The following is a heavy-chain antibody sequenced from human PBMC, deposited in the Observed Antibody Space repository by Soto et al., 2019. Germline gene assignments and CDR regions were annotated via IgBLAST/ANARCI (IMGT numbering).Heavy chain of an antibody. CDR2: GSSDGRDK. V-gene: IGHV3-7*01. Sequence: VQLEESGGGLVQPGGSLRLSCAASGFSFSSYWMSWVRQAPGKGPEWVAIGSSDGRDKTYADSVKGRFTISRDNAENSLFLQMNSLRADDTAVYYCARDVRYSGPFDYWGQRALVTVSS. CDR1: GFSFSSYW. CDR3: ARDVRYSGPFDY. J-gene: IGHJ4*02. D-gene: IGHD6-19*01.